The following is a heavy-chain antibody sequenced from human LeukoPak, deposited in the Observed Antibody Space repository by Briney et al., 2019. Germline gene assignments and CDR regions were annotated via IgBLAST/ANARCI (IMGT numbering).Heavy chain of an antibody. J-gene: IGHJ5*02. CDR3: ARESVPAAPATNWFDP. CDR1: GYTFTGYY. D-gene: IGHD2-2*01. V-gene: IGHV1-69*05. CDR2: IIPIFGTA. Sequence: SVKVSCKASGYTFTGYYMHWVRQAPGQGLEWMGGIIPIFGTANYAQKFQGRVTITTDESTSTAYMELSSLRSEDTAVYYCARESVPAAPATNWFDPWGQGTLVTVSS.